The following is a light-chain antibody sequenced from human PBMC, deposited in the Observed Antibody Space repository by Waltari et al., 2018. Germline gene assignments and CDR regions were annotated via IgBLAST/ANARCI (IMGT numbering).Light chain of an antibody. V-gene: IGKV1-39*01. CDR2: EAS. Sequence: IQLTQSPSSLSASVGDSVTLSCRASQSISTYLHWYKQQPGKTPQLVIFEASAFTDGAPSRFSGRGSGTQFFLTITSLRPEDIGTYYCQQSFSNVEVTFGGGTRV. J-gene: IGKJ4*02. CDR3: QQSFSNVEVT. CDR1: QSISTY.